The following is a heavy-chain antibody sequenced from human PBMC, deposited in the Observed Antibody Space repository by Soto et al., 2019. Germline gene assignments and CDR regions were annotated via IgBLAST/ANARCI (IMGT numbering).Heavy chain of an antibody. CDR3: AKVWEQWLLPAPFDY. V-gene: IGHV3-30*18. CDR1: GFTFSSYG. D-gene: IGHD6-19*01. CDR2: ISYDGSNK. J-gene: IGHJ4*02. Sequence: GGSLILSCAASGFTFSSYGMHWVRQAPGKGLEWVAVISYDGSNKYYADSVKGRFTISRDNSKNTLYLQMNSLRAEDTAVYYCAKVWEQWLLPAPFDYWGQGTLVTVSS.